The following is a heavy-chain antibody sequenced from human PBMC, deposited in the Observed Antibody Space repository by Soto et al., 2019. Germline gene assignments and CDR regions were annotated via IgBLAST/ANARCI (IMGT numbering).Heavy chain of an antibody. CDR2: ITTGGETT. J-gene: IGHJ4*02. CDR3: ARDPQSRDGYIFYS. CDR1: GFIFTDYS. Sequence: QVQLVESGGGLVEPGGSLRLSCAASGFIFTDYSMAWIRQAPGKGLEWISYITTGGETTLYAASVEGRFTISRDNAKKALFLQMSSLRADDTSVYFCARDPQSRDGYIFYSWGQGTLVTVSS. D-gene: IGHD3-3*02. V-gene: IGHV3-11*01.